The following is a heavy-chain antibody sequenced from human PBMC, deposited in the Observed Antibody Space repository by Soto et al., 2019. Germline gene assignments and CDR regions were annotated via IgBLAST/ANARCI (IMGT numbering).Heavy chain of an antibody. D-gene: IGHD5-18*01. Sequence: QLQLQESGPGLVKPSETLSLTCTVSGGSISSSSYYWGWIRQPPGKGLEWIGSIYYSGSTYYNPSLKSRVTISMDTSKHQFSLKLSSVTAADTAVYYCARHGPVDTTALDFWGQGTLVTVSS. J-gene: IGHJ4*02. CDR2: IYYSGST. V-gene: IGHV4-39*01. CDR1: GGSISSSSYY. CDR3: ARHGPVDTTALDF.